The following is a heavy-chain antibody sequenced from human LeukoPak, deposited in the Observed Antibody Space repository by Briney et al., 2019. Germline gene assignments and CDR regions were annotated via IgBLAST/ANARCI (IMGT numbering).Heavy chain of an antibody. CDR2: ISSSGTTI. J-gene: IGHJ3*02. CDR1: GFTFSSYS. V-gene: IGHV3-48*02. Sequence: GGSLRLSCVASGFTFSSYSMNWVRQAPGKGLEWVSYISSSGTTIYFADSVKGRFTISRDNAKNSLYLQMNSLRDEDTAVYYCARSYYDSSGYYDDAFDIWGQGTMVTVSS. CDR3: ARSYYDSSGYYDDAFDI. D-gene: IGHD3-22*01.